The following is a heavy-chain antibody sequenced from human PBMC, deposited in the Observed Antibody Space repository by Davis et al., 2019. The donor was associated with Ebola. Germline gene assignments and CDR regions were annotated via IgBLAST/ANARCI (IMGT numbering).Heavy chain of an antibody. CDR1: GYTFSNYA. CDR2: INTNTGNP. V-gene: IGHV7-4-1*02. CDR3: AREHYYYDSSGYPD. Sequence: ASVKVSCKASGYTFSNYAINWVRQAPGQGLEWMGWINTNTGNPMYAQAFTGRFVFSLDTSVSTAYLQISSLQAEDTAIYYCAREHYYYDSSGYPDWGQGTLVTVSS. J-gene: IGHJ4*02. D-gene: IGHD3-22*01.